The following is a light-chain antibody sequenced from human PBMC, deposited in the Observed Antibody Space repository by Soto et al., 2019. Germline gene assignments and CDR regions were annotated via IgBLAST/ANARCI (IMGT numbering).Light chain of an antibody. V-gene: IGKV1-9*01. J-gene: IGKJ1*01. CDR1: QGISSY. Sequence: DIQLTQSPSFLSASVGDRVTITCRASQGISSYLAWYQQKPGKAPKLLIYAASILQSGVPSRFSGSGSGTEFTLTISSLQPEDFATYYCQQLNTKAFGQGTKVEIK. CDR2: AAS. CDR3: QQLNTKA.